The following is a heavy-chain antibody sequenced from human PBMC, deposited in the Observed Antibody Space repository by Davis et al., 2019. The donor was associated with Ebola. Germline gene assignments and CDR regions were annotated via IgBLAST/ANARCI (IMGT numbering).Heavy chain of an antibody. CDR1: GFSFSTYG. Sequence: GGSLRLSCAASGFSFSTYGVHWVRQAPGKGLEWVAVMSYDGSNEYYADSVKGRFTISRDNSKNTLYLQMNSLRAEDTAVYYCARGLRGSGWYLEEWYYYYGMDVWGQGTTVTVSS. V-gene: IGHV3-30-3*01. CDR3: ARGLRGSGWYLEEWYYYYGMDV. CDR2: MSYDGSNE. J-gene: IGHJ6*02. D-gene: IGHD6-19*01.